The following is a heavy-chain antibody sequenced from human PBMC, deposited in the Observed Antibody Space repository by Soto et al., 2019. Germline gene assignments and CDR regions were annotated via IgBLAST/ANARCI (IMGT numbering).Heavy chain of an antibody. CDR1: GYTFSNYG. D-gene: IGHD5-12*01. V-gene: IGHV1-18*01. CDR2: ISAYNGNT. Sequence: QVQLVQSGAEVKKPGASVKVSCKTSGYTFSNYGINWVRQAPGQGLEWMGWISAYNGNTNFAQKLQGRVSLTTDTXWTTAYMELRSLTSDDTAVYYCARDLVPGYTGFSDYWGQGTLVTVSS. CDR3: ARDLVPGYTGFSDY. J-gene: IGHJ4*02.